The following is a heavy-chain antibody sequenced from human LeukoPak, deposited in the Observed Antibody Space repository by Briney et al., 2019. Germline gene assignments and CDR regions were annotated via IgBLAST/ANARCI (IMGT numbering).Heavy chain of an antibody. CDR3: ARDLQYSVGATKSENWFDP. J-gene: IGHJ5*02. CDR1: GYSISSGYY. CDR2: IYHSGST. D-gene: IGHD1-26*01. V-gene: IGHV4-38-2*02. Sequence: SETLSLTCTVSGYSISSGYYWGWIRQPPGKGLEWIGSIYHSGSTYYNPSLKSRVTISVDTSKNQFSLKLSSVTAADTAVYYCARDLQYSVGATKSENWFDPWGQGTLVTVSS.